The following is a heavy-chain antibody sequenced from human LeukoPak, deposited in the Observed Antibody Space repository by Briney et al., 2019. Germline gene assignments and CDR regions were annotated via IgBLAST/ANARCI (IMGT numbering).Heavy chain of an antibody. V-gene: IGHV1-2*02. CDR1: GYTFTGYY. Sequence: ASVKVSCKASGYTFTGYYMHWVRQAPGQGLEWMGWINPNSGGTNYAQKFQGRVTMTRDTSISTAYMELSRLRSDDTAVYYCASIAAAISTNYYMDVWGKGTTATVSS. CDR3: ASIAAAISTNYYMDV. CDR2: INPNSGGT. D-gene: IGHD6-13*01. J-gene: IGHJ6*03.